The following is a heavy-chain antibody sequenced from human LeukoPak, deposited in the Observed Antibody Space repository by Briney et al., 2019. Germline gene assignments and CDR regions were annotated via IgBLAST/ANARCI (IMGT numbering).Heavy chain of an antibody. J-gene: IGHJ4*02. CDR2: IYYNGST. V-gene: IGHV4-59*08. CDR3: TRHGSYRYYFDY. CDR1: GGSISSYY. Sequence: SETLSLTCTVSGGSISSYYWSWIRQPPGKELEWIGYIYYNGSTNYNPSLKSRVTISLDTSKNQFSLKLSSVTAADTAVYYCTRHGSYRYYFDYWGQGTLVTVSS. D-gene: IGHD3-10*01.